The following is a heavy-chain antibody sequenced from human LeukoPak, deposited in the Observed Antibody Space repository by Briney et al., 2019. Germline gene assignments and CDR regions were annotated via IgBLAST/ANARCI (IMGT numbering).Heavy chain of an antibody. Sequence: ASVKVSCKASGYTFTSYDINWLRLATGQGLEWMGWMNPNSGNTGYAQKFQGRVTMTRNTSMSTAYMELSSLRSEDTAVYYCAIRTPVDIVATLGERVKKGLDYWGQGTLVTVSS. CDR2: MNPNSGNT. CDR1: GYTFTSYD. D-gene: IGHD5-12*01. V-gene: IGHV1-8*01. CDR3: AIRTPVDIVATLGERVKKGLDY. J-gene: IGHJ4*02.